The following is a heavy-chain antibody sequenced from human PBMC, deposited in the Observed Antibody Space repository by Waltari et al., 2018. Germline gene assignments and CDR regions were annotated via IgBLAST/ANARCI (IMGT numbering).Heavy chain of an antibody. D-gene: IGHD3-10*02. CDR1: GGPLSSDDNY. V-gene: IGHV4-30-4*01. CDR2: IFYSGST. Sequence: QVQLQESGPGLVKPSQTLSLTCTVSGGPLSSDDNYWSWIRQPPGKGLEWIGYIFYSGSTDYNPSLKSRGTISLDTSKNQFFLKLRSVTAADTAVYYCARGFTATLFSNWGQGALVTVSS. J-gene: IGHJ4*02. CDR3: ARGFTATLFSN.